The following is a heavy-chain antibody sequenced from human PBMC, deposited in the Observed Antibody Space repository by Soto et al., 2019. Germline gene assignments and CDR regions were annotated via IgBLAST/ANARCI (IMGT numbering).Heavy chain of an antibody. J-gene: IGHJ4*02. D-gene: IGHD4-17*01. Sequence: QIPLKESGPTLVKPTQTLTLTCTFSGFSLSTSGVGVGSIRQPPGKALEWLALIYWDDDKRYSASLKSRLTITKDTSKNQVVLTMTNMDPVDTATYYWAHRGEDYGGTGAFDYWGQGTLVTVSS. CDR3: AHRGEDYGGTGAFDY. CDR1: GFSLSTSGVG. V-gene: IGHV2-5*02. CDR2: IYWDDDK.